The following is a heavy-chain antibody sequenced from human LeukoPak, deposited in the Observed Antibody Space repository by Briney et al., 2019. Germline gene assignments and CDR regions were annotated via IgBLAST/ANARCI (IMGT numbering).Heavy chain of an antibody. CDR2: ISSSSSYI. CDR3: ARGPRGVPAARVIGY. Sequence: PGGSLRLSCAASGFTFSSYSMNWVRQAPGKGLEWVSSISSSSSYIYYADSVKGRFTISRDNAKNSLYLQMNSLRAEDTAVYYCARGPRGVPAARVIGYWGQGTLVTVSS. J-gene: IGHJ4*02. D-gene: IGHD2-2*01. CDR1: GFTFSSYS. V-gene: IGHV3-21*01.